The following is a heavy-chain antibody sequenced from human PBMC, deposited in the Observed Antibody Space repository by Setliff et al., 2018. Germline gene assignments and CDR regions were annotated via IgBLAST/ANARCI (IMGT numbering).Heavy chain of an antibody. CDR1: GYTFTSYG. V-gene: IGHV1-18*01. Sequence: GASVKVSCKASGYTFTSYGISWVRQAPGQGLEWMGWISAYNGNTNYAQKLQGRVTMTTDTSTSTAYMELRSLRSDDTAVYYCASNALPHYDYSNYEGLYDYYYYMDVWGKGTTVTVSS. D-gene: IGHD4-4*01. CDR3: ASNALPHYDYSNYEGLYDYYYYMDV. CDR2: ISAYNGNT. J-gene: IGHJ6*03.